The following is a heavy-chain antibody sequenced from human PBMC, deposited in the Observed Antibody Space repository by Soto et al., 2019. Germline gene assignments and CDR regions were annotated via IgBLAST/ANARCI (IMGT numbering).Heavy chain of an antibody. CDR3: ARIRTTSGPHFDY. J-gene: IGHJ4*02. CDR2: IFYSGST. CDR1: GYSISSSNW. Sequence: SETLSLTCTVSGYSISSSNWWGWIRQPPGKGLELIGYIFYSGSTYYNPSLKSRVTMSVDMSKNQFSLKLSSVTAVDTAVYYCARIRTTSGPHFDYWGQGTLVTVSS. D-gene: IGHD4-17*01. V-gene: IGHV4-28*01.